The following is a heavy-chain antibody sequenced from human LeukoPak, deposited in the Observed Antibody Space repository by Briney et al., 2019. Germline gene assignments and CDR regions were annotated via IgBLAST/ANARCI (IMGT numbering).Heavy chain of an antibody. CDR3: ARDAPTYYDSSGYYEV. J-gene: IGHJ4*02. V-gene: IGHV3-23*01. CDR1: GFTFSSYA. D-gene: IGHD3-22*01. Sequence: PGGSLRLSCAASGFTFSSYAMSWVRQAPGKGLERVSGISGSDGSTNYADSVKGRFTISRDNAKNSLYLQMNSLRAEDTAVYFCARDAPTYYDSSGYYEVWGQGTLVTVSS. CDR2: ISGSDGST.